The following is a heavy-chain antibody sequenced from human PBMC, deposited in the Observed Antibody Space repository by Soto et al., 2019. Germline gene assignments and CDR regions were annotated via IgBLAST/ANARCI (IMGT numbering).Heavy chain of an antibody. CDR2: ISYDGSNK. J-gene: IGHJ6*02. D-gene: IGHD2-15*01. CDR1: GVTLGSYA. Sequence: PGGSLRLPYAASGVTLGSYAMQWARQAPGKGLEWVAVISYDGSNKYYADSVKGRFTISRDNSKNTLYLQMNSLRAEDTAVYYCPREFVNSGMDVWGQGTMVTVS. V-gene: IGHV3-30-3*01. CDR3: PREFVNSGMDV.